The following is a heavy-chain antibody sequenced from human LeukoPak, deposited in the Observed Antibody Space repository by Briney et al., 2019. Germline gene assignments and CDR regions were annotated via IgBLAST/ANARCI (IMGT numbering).Heavy chain of an antibody. CDR2: IWYDGSNE. CDR3: ARSYSSSWYTYGMDV. V-gene: IGHV3-33*01. J-gene: IGHJ6*02. D-gene: IGHD6-13*01. CDR1: GFNFGMHG. Sequence: GRSLRLSCEASGFNFGMHGMHWVRQAPGKGLEWVAVIWYDGSNENYEGSVKGRFTISRDNAKNSLYLQMNSLRAEDTAVYYCARSYSSSWYTYGMDVWGQGTTVTVSS.